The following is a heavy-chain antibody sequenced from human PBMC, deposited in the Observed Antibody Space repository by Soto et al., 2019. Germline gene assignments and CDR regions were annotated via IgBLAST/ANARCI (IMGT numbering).Heavy chain of an antibody. CDR2: ISASTRNT. J-gene: IGHJ2*01. CDR1: GYTFSDYA. D-gene: IGHD2-15*01. Sequence: ASVKVSCKASGYTFSDYAISWVRQAPGQGLEWMGWISASTRNTDQAQNFQGRVIMTLDTSTNTAYMGLRSLRSDDTAVYYCVRCYCSVGSCYACWHFDLWGRGTLVTVSS. CDR3: VRCYCSVGSCYACWHFDL. V-gene: IGHV1-18*01.